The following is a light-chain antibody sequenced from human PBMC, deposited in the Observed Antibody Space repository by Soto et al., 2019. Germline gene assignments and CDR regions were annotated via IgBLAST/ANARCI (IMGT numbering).Light chain of an antibody. Sequence: DIQMTQSPSTLSASVGDRVTITCRASQSISIWLAWYQQKPGKAPKFLIYQASKLGSGVPSRFSGSGSGTEFTLTISSLQPDDFATYYCQEYQSYPLTFGGGTKVDIK. CDR3: QEYQSYPLT. CDR2: QAS. J-gene: IGKJ4*01. CDR1: QSISIW. V-gene: IGKV1-5*03.